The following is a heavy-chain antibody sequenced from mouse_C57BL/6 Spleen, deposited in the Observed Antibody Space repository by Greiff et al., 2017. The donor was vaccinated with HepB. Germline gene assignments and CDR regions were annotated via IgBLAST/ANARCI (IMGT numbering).Heavy chain of an antibody. CDR2: ISSGSSTI. CDR3: ARDYGSSFYYFDY. CDR1: GFTFSDYG. V-gene: IGHV5-17*01. J-gene: IGHJ2*01. D-gene: IGHD1-1*01. Sequence: EVKVVESGGGLVKPGGSLKLSCAASGFTFSDYGMHWVRQAPEKGLEWVAYISSGSSTIYYADTVKGRFTISRDNAKNTLFLQMTSLRSEDTAMYYCARDYGSSFYYFDYWGQGTTLTVPS.